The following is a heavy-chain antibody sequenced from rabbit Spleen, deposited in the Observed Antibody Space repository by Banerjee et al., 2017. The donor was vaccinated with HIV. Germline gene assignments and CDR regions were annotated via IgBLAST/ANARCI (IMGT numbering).Heavy chain of an antibody. CDR2: IDPLFGTT. J-gene: IGHJ3*01. CDR1: GFSFSSYG. Sequence: VESGGGLVKPGASLTLTCTASGFSFSSYGVSWVRQAPGKGLEWIGYIDPLFGTTYYANWVNGRFTISSHNAQNTLYLQLNSLTAADTATYFCVRGASSSGYYSLWGQGTLVTVS. D-gene: IGHD1-1*01. V-gene: IGHV1S47*01. CDR3: VRGASSSGYYSL.